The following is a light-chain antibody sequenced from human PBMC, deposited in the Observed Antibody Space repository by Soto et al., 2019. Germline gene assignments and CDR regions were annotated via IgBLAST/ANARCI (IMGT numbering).Light chain of an antibody. V-gene: IGLV4-69*02. CDR3: CSYAGGNTLM. Sequence: QTVVTQSPSASASLGASVKLTCTLSSEHISYAIAWHQQQAEKGPRFLMKVNSDGSHSKGDGIPDRFSGSSSWTDRYLTISSLQPEDESDYYCCSYAGGNTLMFGVGTKLTVL. CDR2: VNSDGSH. CDR1: SEHISYA. J-gene: IGLJ3*02.